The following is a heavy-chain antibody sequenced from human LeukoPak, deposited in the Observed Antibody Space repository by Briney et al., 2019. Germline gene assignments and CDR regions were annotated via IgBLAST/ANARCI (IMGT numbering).Heavy chain of an antibody. J-gene: IGHJ4*02. CDR3: ARRGVYATSPFDY. V-gene: IGHV5-51*01. CDR2: IYPGDSDT. Sequence: GESLKISCKGSGYSFTSYWIGWVRQMPGKGLEWMGIIYPGDSDTRYSPPFQGQVTISADKSISTAYLQWSSLKASDAAMYYCARRGVYATSPFDYWGQGTLVTVSS. D-gene: IGHD2-8*01. CDR1: GYSFTSYW.